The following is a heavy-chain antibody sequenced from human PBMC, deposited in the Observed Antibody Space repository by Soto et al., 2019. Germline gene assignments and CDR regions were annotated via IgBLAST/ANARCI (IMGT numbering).Heavy chain of an antibody. CDR2: TYYRAKWYK. V-gene: IGHV6-1*01. CDR1: GDSVSSNSAA. CDR3: ARGDSTGWSRGGFDY. J-gene: IGHJ4*02. Sequence: QVQLQQSGPGLVKPSQTLSLTCAISGDSVSSNSAAWNWSRQSPSRGLEWRGRTYYRAKWYKDYEVSVKSRITNKPDKPTNQVSLRLTSVTPEDTAVYYCARGDSTGWSRGGFDYWGQGTLVTVSS. D-gene: IGHD6-19*01.